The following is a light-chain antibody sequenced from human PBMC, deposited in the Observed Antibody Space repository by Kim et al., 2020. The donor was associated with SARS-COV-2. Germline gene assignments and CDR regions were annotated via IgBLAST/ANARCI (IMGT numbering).Light chain of an antibody. CDR2: RNN. CDR3: SAWDISLNGWV. Sequence: RQTATLTCTGNSNNVGNQGAAWLQQHQGHPPKLLLYRNNNRPSGISERLSASRSGNTASLTITGLQPEDEADYYCSAWDISLNGWVFGGGTKLTV. V-gene: IGLV10-54*01. J-gene: IGLJ3*02. CDR1: SNNVGNQG.